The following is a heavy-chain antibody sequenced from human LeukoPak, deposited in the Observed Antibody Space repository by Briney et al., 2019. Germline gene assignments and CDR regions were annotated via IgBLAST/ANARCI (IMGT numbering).Heavy chain of an antibody. CDR1: GGSISSGSYY. CDR2: IYTSGST. Sequence: SETLSLTRTVSGGSISSGSYYWSWIRQPAGKGLEWIGRIYTSGSTNYNPSLKSRVTISVDTSKNQFSLKLSSVTAAGTAVYYCARKVVTDYYMDVWGKGTTVTVSS. CDR3: ARKVVTDYYMDV. V-gene: IGHV4-61*02. J-gene: IGHJ6*03. D-gene: IGHD2-21*02.